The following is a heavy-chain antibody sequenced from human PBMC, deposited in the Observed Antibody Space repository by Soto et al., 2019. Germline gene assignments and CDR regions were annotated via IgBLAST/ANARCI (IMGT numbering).Heavy chain of an antibody. CDR2: IKSKTDGGTT. CDR1: GFTFSNAW. J-gene: IGHJ4*02. Sequence: TGGSLRLSCAASGFTFSNAWMSWVRQAPGRGLEWVGRIKSKTDGGTTDYAAPVKGRFTISRDDSKNTLCLQMKSLKTEDTEVYYCTTDLLFGVGGLDSWGQRTLVTVSS. V-gene: IGHV3-15*01. CDR3: TTDLLFGVGGLDS. D-gene: IGHD3-3*01.